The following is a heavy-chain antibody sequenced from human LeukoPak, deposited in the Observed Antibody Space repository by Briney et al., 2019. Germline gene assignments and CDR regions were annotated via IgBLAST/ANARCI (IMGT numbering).Heavy chain of an antibody. Sequence: GESLKISCKGSGYSFTSYWIAWVRQMPGKGLEWMGIIYPGDSDTRYSPSFQGLVNMSADKSINTAYLQWSSLKASDTAIYYCTRQKGLTGDVDYWGQGTLVTVSS. CDR1: GYSFTSYW. CDR2: IYPGDSDT. V-gene: IGHV5-51*01. D-gene: IGHD7-27*01. J-gene: IGHJ4*02. CDR3: TRQKGLTGDVDY.